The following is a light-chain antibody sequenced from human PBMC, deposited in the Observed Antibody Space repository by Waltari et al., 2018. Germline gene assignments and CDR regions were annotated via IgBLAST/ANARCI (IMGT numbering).Light chain of an antibody. CDR1: QSVASN. CDR3: HQYDDWPHT. V-gene: IGKV3-15*01. Sequence: EIVMTQFPVTLSESPGKRVTLLCRASQSVASNLAWYQQNPGRAPRLLIYGASTRATGIPARFSGSGSGTEFTLTISSLQSEDLGVYYCHQYDDWPHTFGQGTKLEI. J-gene: IGKJ2*01. CDR2: GAS.